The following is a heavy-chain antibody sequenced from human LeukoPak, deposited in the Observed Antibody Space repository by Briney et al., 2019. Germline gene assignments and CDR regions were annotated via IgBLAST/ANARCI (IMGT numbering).Heavy chain of an antibody. Sequence: SETLSLTCTVSGYSISSGYYWGWIRQPPGEGLEWIGSNYHSGSTYYNPSLKSRVTISVDTSKNQFSLKLSSVTAADTAVYYCAVSFLSANYDFWSAYSSGPFHYGGQGTLVTVSS. D-gene: IGHD3-3*01. CDR3: AVSFLSANYDFWSAYSSGPFHY. J-gene: IGHJ4*02. CDR1: GYSISSGYY. V-gene: IGHV4-38-2*02. CDR2: NYHSGST.